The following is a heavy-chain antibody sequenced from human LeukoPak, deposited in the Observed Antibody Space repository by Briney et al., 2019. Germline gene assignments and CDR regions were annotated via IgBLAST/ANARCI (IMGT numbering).Heavy chain of an antibody. J-gene: IGHJ4*02. D-gene: IGHD3-3*01. CDR1: GFTFSSYS. CDR2: ISIIINSI. CDR3: ARDPSNELRFLEWLLWYFDY. Sequence: GGSLRLSCAATGFTFSSYSMNWVRQAPGRGLEWVAYISIIINSIYYEDSVKGPFTISRDNAKNLLYLQMDSLRDEDTAVYYCARDPSNELRFLEWLLWYFDYWGQETLVTVSS. V-gene: IGHV3-48*02.